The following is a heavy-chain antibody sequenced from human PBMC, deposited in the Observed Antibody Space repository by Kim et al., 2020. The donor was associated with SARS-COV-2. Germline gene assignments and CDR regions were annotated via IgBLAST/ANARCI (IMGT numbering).Heavy chain of an antibody. CDR1: GGSFSGYY. J-gene: IGHJ6*02. Sequence: SETLSLTCAVYGGSFSGYYWSWIRQPPGKGLEWIGEINHSGSTNYNPSLKSRVTISVDTSKNQFSLKLSSVTAADTAVYYCARGRWYQLLRDYYYYYGMDVWGQGTTVTVSS. V-gene: IGHV4-34*01. D-gene: IGHD2-2*01. CDR2: INHSGST. CDR3: ARGRWYQLLRDYYYYYGMDV.